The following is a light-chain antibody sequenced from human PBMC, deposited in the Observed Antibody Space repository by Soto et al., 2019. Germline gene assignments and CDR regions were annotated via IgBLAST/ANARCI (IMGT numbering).Light chain of an antibody. V-gene: IGKV1-39*01. CDR1: QNINTY. J-gene: IGKJ3*01. CDR2: EAS. CDR3: QQGSTAPFT. Sequence: DIQMTQSPSSLSASVGDRVTITCRASQNINTYLNWYQQKPGKAPKLLIFEASSLQSGVPSRFSGSGSRTDFTLTISSLQPEDFATYYCQQGSTAPFTFGPGTKVDIK.